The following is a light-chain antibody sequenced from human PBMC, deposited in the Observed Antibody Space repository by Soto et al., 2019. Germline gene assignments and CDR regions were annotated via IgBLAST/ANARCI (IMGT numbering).Light chain of an antibody. CDR1: QSVGSTY. V-gene: IGKV3-20*01. CDR3: QQYGSSPPIT. CDR2: GAS. J-gene: IGKJ5*01. Sequence: EILLTQSPGTLSLSPGERATLSCRTSQSVGSTYLAWYQQKPGQAPRLLIYGASRRATGIPDRFSGSGSGTDFTLTISRLEPEDFAVYYCQQYGSSPPITFGQGTRLEIK.